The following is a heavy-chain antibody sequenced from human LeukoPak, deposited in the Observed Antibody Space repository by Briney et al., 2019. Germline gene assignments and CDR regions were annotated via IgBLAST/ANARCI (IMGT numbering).Heavy chain of an antibody. Sequence: SETLSLTCTVSGGFITGSSYSWGWIRQSPGKGLEWIGSHYYSGSTYYNPSLKSRVTMSADTSKNQFSLKLSSVTGTDTAVYYCARQYFDNTGYYYFDSWGQGTLVTVSS. CDR1: GGFITGSSYS. V-gene: IGHV4-39*01. J-gene: IGHJ4*02. CDR2: HYYSGST. CDR3: ARQYFDNTGYYYFDS. D-gene: IGHD3-22*01.